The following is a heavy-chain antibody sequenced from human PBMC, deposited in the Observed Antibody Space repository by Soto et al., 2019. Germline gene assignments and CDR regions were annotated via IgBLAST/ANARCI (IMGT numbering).Heavy chain of an antibody. V-gene: IGHV3-23*01. D-gene: IGHD2-15*01. CDR3: AKPTGGGHGVFDY. CDR2: ISYSGSSK. Sequence: PGGSIELSCAASGFTVNIYAMGWFRKAPGKGLEWVSAISYSGSSKYYADSVKGRFTISRDNSKNTLYLQMNSLRAEDTAVYYCAKPTGGGHGVFDYWVQGTLDPVIS. CDR1: GFTVNIYA. J-gene: IGHJ4*02.